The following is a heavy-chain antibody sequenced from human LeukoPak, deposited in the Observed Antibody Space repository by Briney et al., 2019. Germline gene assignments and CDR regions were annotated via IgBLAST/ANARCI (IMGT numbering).Heavy chain of an antibody. Sequence: SETLSLTCTVSGGSISSSRYYWSWIRQPPGKGLEWIGEINHSGSINYNPSLKSRVTISVDTSKNQFSLKLSSVTAADTAVYYCARGDHIVVVPAAKVLDYWGQGTLVTVSS. CDR2: INHSGSI. D-gene: IGHD2-2*01. J-gene: IGHJ4*02. CDR3: ARGDHIVVVPAAKVLDY. V-gene: IGHV4-39*07. CDR1: GGSISSSRYY.